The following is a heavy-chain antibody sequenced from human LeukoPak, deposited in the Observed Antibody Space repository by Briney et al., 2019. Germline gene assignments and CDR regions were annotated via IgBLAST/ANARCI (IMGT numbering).Heavy chain of an antibody. Sequence: PGGSLRLSCAASGFTFSSYWIYWVRQVPGKGLVYVSRVNNDGSATTYADSVQGRFTISRDNAKNTVYLQMDGLRVEDTAIYYCARGGPHHAFDIWGQGTMVTVSS. V-gene: IGHV3-74*01. CDR1: GFTFSSYW. CDR2: VNNDGSAT. D-gene: IGHD3-16*01. CDR3: ARGGPHHAFDI. J-gene: IGHJ3*02.